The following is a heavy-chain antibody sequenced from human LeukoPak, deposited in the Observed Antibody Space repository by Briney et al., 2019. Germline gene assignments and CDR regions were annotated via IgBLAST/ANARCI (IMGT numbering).Heavy chain of an antibody. J-gene: IGHJ6*03. CDR3: ARVVPAAGTYYYYYMDV. D-gene: IGHD2-2*01. Sequence: KTSQTLSLTCTVSGGSISSGSYYWSWIRQPAGKGLEWIGRIYTSGSTNYNPSLKSRVTISVDTSKNQFSLKLSSVTAADTAVYYCARVVPAAGTYYYYYMDVWGKGTTVTVSS. CDR2: IYTSGST. V-gene: IGHV4-61*02. CDR1: GGSISSGSYY.